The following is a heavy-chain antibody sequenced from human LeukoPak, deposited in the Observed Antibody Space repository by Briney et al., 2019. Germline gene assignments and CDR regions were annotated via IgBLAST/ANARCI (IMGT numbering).Heavy chain of an antibody. Sequence: GGSLRLSCAASGFTFNNHEMNWVRQSPGKGLEWVSYISTSGSNIYYADFVKGRFTVSRDNAKNSVYLQMSCLRAEDTAIYYCAREGSSSWSLRGRFDYWGQGIPVTVSS. D-gene: IGHD6-13*01. J-gene: IGHJ4*02. V-gene: IGHV3-48*03. CDR3: AREGSSSWSLRGRFDY. CDR2: ISTSGSNI. CDR1: GFTFNNHE.